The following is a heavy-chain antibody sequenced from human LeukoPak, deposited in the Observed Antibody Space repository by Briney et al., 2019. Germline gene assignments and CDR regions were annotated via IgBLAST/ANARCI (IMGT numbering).Heavy chain of an antibody. Sequence: EPGGSLRLSCAASGFTFSSYTMHWVRQAPGKGLEWVAVIWYDGSNKYYADSVKGRFTISRDSSKNTLYLQMNSLRAEDTAVYYCARVPLSLYGDYEGIDYWGQGTLVTVSS. CDR1: GFTFSSYT. V-gene: IGHV3-33*08. CDR3: ARVPLSLYGDYEGIDY. D-gene: IGHD4-17*01. CDR2: IWYDGSNK. J-gene: IGHJ4*02.